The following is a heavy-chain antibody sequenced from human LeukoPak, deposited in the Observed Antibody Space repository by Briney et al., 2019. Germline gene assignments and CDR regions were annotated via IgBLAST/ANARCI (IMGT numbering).Heavy chain of an antibody. CDR2: IYYSGST. Sequence: SETLSLTCTVSGGSISSYYWSWIRQPPGKGLEWIGYIYYSGSTNYNPSLKSRVTISVDTSKNQFSLRLRSVTAADTAVYFCARENDRYGRIDYWGRGTLVTVTS. CDR3: ARENDRYGRIDY. D-gene: IGHD5-18*01. V-gene: IGHV4-59*01. CDR1: GGSISSYY. J-gene: IGHJ4*02.